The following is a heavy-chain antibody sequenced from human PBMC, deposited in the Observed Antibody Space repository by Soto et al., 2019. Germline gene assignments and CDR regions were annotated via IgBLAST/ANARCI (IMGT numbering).Heavy chain of an antibody. D-gene: IGHD2-21*02. V-gene: IGHV3-23*01. J-gene: IGHJ4*02. CDR1: GFSFTNFA. CDR2: IGASGDIT. CDR3: AKDDFTDRGDDYFDY. Sequence: GGSLRLSCAASGFSFTNFAMSWVRQAPGKGLEWVAGIGASGDITWYADSVKGRLSVSRDNSKNTLYLQLNSLRFEDTAVYYCAKDDFTDRGDDYFDYWGPGTLVTVSS.